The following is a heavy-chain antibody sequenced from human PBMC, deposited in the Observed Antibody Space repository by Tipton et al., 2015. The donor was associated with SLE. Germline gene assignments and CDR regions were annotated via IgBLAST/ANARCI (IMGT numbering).Heavy chain of an antibody. CDR2: IYYSGRT. CDR3: AIAPPMVVREYFDY. J-gene: IGHJ4*02. D-gene: IGHD4-23*01. CDR1: GGSISSTSYY. V-gene: IGHV4-39*07. Sequence: TLSLTCIVSGGSISSTSYYWGWIRQPPGKGLEWIGSIYYSGRTYYHPSLKRRVTISVDPSKNQFSLKLSSVTAADTAVYYCAIAPPMVVREYFDYWGQGTLVTVSS.